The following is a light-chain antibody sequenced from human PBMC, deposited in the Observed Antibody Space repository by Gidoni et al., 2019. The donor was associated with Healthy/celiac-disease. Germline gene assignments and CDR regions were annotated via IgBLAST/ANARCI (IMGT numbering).Light chain of an antibody. CDR1: SSNIGAGYD. CDR3: QSYDSSLSGVV. J-gene: IGLJ2*01. Sequence: QSVLTQPPSVSGAPGPRVTISCTGSSSNIGAGYDVHWSQQLPGTAPKLLIYGNSNRPSGVPDRFSGSKSGTSASLAITGLQAEDESDYYCQSYDSSLSGVVFGGGTKLTVL. V-gene: IGLV1-40*01. CDR2: GNS.